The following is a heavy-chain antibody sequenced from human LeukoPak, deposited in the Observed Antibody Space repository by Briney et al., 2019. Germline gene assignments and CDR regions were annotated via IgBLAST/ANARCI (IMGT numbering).Heavy chain of an antibody. CDR2: FDPEDGET. J-gene: IGHJ4*02. D-gene: IGHD5-18*01. CDR3: ATVRGYSYGYYFDY. CDR1: GYTLTELS. V-gene: IGHV1-24*01. Sequence: ASVKVSCKVSGYTLTELSMHWVRQAPGKGLEWMGGFDPEDGETIHAQKFQGRVTMTEDTSTDTAYMELSSLRSEDTAVYYCATVRGYSYGYYFDYWGQGTLVTVSS.